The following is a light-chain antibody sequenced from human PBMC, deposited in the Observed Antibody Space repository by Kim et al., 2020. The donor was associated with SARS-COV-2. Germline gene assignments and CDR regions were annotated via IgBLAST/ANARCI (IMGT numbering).Light chain of an antibody. CDR1: SNDIGLYDY. CDR2: DVS. Sequence: QSALTQPASVSGSPGQSITISCTGTSNDIGLYDYVYWYQQYPGKAPRLIIYDVSRRPSGVSSRFSGSRSGNTASLTISGLRSEDEADYYCNAYRTGVTFVIFGGGTKLTVL. V-gene: IGLV2-14*03. J-gene: IGLJ2*01. CDR3: NAYRTGVTFVI.